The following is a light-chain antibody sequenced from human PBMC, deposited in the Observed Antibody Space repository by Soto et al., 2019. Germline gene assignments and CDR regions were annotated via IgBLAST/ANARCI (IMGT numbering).Light chain of an antibody. CDR1: QSVANNY. CDR3: EQYGSTPLT. J-gene: IGKJ4*01. V-gene: IGKV3-20*01. CDR2: DAS. Sequence: EIVLTQSPGTLSLSPGERATLSCRASQSVANNYLAWYQQKPGQAPRFLMYDASSRATGIPDRFSGSGSGTDFTLTISRREPEDFAVYYCEQYGSTPLTFGGGTKVEIK.